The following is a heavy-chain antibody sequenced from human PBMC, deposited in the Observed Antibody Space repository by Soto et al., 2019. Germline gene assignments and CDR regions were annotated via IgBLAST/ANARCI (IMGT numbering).Heavy chain of an antibody. D-gene: IGHD5-18*01. Sequence: ASVKVSCKASGYTFTSYDINWVRQATGQGLEWMGWMNPNSGNTGYAQKFQGRVTMTRNTSISTAYMELSSLRSEDTAVYYCARGIYSYGYYYYYMDVWGKGTTVTVSS. CDR2: MNPNSGNT. V-gene: IGHV1-8*02. CDR3: ARGIYSYGYYYYYMDV. CDR1: GYTFTSYD. J-gene: IGHJ6*03.